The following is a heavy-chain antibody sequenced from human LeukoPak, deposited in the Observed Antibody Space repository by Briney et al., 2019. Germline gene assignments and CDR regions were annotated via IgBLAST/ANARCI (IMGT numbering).Heavy chain of an antibody. CDR2: INANSGGS. V-gene: IGHV1-2*02. CDR3: AKARGQWLVALFAY. CDR1: GYTFTGYN. Sequence: GASVKVSCKASGYTFTGYNLHWLRQAPGQRLEWTGWINANSGGSTYAQNFQGRVTMTRDTSISTAYMELSSLRSDDTAVYYCAKARGQWLVALFAYWGQGTLVTVPS. J-gene: IGHJ4*02. D-gene: IGHD6-19*01.